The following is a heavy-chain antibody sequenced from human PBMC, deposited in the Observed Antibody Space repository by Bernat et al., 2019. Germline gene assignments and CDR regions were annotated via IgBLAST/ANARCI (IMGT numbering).Heavy chain of an antibody. J-gene: IGHJ5*02. D-gene: IGHD4-23*01. CDR2: ISYDGSNK. Sequence: QVQLVESGGGVVQPGRSLRLSCAASGFTFSSYGMHWVRQAPGKGLEWVAVISYDGSNKYYADSVKGRFTISRDNSKNTLYLQMNSLRAEDTAVYYCAKDRGTTVVTPWFDPWGRGTLVTVSS. V-gene: IGHV3-30*18. CDR1: GFTFSSYG. CDR3: AKDRGTTVVTPWFDP.